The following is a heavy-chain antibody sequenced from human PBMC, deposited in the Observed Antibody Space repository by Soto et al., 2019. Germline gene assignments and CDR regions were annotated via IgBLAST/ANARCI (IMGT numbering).Heavy chain of an antibody. CDR2: IESDGRGT. Sequence: EVQLVESRGGLVQPGGSLRLSCAASGFTFSTSWMHWVRQAPGKGLVWVSRIESDGRGTTYADSVKGRFTISRDNAKNTLYLQMNSLRAEDTAVYYCARDSMRGRFDPWGQGTLVTVSS. D-gene: IGHD2-8*01. CDR1: GFTFSTSW. V-gene: IGHV3-74*01. J-gene: IGHJ5*02. CDR3: ARDSMRGRFDP.